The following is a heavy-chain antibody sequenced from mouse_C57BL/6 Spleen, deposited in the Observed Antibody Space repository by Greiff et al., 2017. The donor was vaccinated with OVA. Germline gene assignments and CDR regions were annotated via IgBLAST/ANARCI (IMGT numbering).Heavy chain of an antibody. J-gene: IGHJ2*01. CDR2: ISSGGSYT. D-gene: IGHD2-1*01. CDR1: GFTFSSYG. V-gene: IGHV5-6*02. CDR3: ARHEGDGNYPFDD. Sequence: DVKLVESGGDLVKPGGSLKLSCAASGFTFSSYGMSWVRQTPDQRLEWVATISSGGSYTYYPDSVKGRFTISRDNAKNTLYLQMSSLKSEDTAMYYCARHEGDGNYPFDDWGKGTTLTVSS.